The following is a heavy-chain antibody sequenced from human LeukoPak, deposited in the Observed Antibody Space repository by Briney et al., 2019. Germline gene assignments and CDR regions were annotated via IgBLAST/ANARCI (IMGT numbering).Heavy chain of an antibody. CDR3: AREETCSGGSCYYY. J-gene: IGHJ4*02. V-gene: IGHV4-38-2*02. CDR2: IYTSGST. Sequence: SETLSLTCTVSGYSISSGYYWGWIRQPPGKGLEWIGSIYTSGSTNYNPSLKSRVTMSVDTSKNQFSPKLSSVTAADTAVYYCAREETCSGGSCYYYWGQGTLVTVSS. CDR1: GYSISSGYY. D-gene: IGHD2-15*01.